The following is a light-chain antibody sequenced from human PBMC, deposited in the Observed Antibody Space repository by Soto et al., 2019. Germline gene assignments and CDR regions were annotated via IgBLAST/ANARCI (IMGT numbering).Light chain of an antibody. Sequence: QSALTQPASVSGSPGQSITISCTGSSSDVGGYDYVSWYQQHPGKAPKLMIYDVSNRPSGVSNRFSGSKSANPASLTISGLQAEDEADYYCSSYSSSSTLFGGGTKLTVL. CDR2: DVS. CDR3: SSYSSSSTL. CDR1: SSDVGGYDY. V-gene: IGLV2-14*01. J-gene: IGLJ2*01.